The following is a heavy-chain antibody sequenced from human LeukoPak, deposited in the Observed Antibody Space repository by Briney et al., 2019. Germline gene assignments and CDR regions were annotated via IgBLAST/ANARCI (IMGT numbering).Heavy chain of an antibody. Sequence: ASVKVSCKASGYTFTSYYMHWVRQAPGQGLEWMGIINPNGGSTSYAQKFQGRVTMTRDTSTSTVYMELSSLRSEDTAVYYCARNLWFGESSDAFDMWGQGTMVTVSS. V-gene: IGHV1-46*01. CDR2: INPNGGST. J-gene: IGHJ3*02. D-gene: IGHD3-10*01. CDR3: ARNLWFGESSDAFDM. CDR1: GYTFTSYY.